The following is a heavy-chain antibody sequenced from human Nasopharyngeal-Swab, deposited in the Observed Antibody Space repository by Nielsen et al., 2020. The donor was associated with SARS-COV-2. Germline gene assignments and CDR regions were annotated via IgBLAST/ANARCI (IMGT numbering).Heavy chain of an antibody. J-gene: IGHJ4*02. CDR3: AKFPLSRYSSAVY. V-gene: IGHV3-30*18. D-gene: IGHD6-19*01. Sequence: GESLKISCAASGFTFSSYGMHWVRQAPGKGLEWVAVISYDGSSKYYADSVKGRFTISRDNSKNTLYLQMNSLRAEDTAVYYCAKFPLSRYSSAVYWGQGTLVTVSS. CDR1: GFTFSSYG. CDR2: ISYDGSSK.